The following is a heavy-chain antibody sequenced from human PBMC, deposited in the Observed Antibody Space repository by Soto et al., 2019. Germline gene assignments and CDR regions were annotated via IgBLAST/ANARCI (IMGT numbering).Heavy chain of an antibody. V-gene: IGHV1-18*01. Sequence: QDQLVQSGAEVKKPGASVKISCKASGYTFTSYGISWVRQAPGQGLEWMGWISAYKGKTNYAENLQGRVTMTTDTATSSAYMELRSLRSDDTAIYDCAIDRSASLGYGMDVWGQGTTVTVSS. D-gene: IGHD2-21*01. CDR2: ISAYKGKT. J-gene: IGHJ6*02. CDR1: GYTFTSYG. CDR3: AIDRSASLGYGMDV.